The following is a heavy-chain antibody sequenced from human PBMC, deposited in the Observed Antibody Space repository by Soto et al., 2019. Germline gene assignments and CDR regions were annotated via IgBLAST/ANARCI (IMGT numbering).Heavy chain of an antibody. D-gene: IGHD3-16*01. Sequence: QVQLVESGGGVVQPGRSLRLSCAASGFTFSSYAMYWVRQAPGKGLDWVAVISYDGSNKYYADSVKGRFTISRDNSKNTLYLQMNSLISEDTAVYYCARGLGLDIDYWGQGTLVTVSS. CDR1: GFTFSSYA. V-gene: IGHV3-30-3*01. CDR3: ARGLGLDIDY. J-gene: IGHJ4*02. CDR2: ISYDGSNK.